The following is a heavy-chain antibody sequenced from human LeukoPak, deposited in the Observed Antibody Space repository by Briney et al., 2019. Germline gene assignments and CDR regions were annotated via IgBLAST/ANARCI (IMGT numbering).Heavy chain of an antibody. CDR1: GYTFTSYY. J-gene: IGHJ4*02. V-gene: IGHV1-46*01. CDR3: ARGPAWGYSSPYYFDY. Sequence: ASVKVSCKASGYTFTSYYMHWVRQAPGQGLEWMGLINPSGGSTSYAQKFQGRVTMTRDMSTSTVYMELSSLRSEDTAVYYCARGPAWGYSSPYYFDYWGQGTLVTVSS. D-gene: IGHD5-18*01. CDR2: INPSGGST.